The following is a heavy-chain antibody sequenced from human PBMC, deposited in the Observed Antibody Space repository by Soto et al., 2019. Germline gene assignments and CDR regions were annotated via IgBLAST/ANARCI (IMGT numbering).Heavy chain of an antibody. CDR3: ARDRIDFYAMVV. CDR1: GFNISDYG. D-gene: IGHD2-15*01. CDR2: LRYDGNRK. J-gene: IGHJ6*02. V-gene: IGHV3-30*02. Sequence: QVQLVESGGGVVQPGGSLRLSCAVSGFNISDYGMHWVRQVPGKGLEWVALLRYDGNRKSYGDSVKGRFTLSRDKSKNTLYVQMDRLRADETAVYYCARDRIDFYAMVVWVQGTAVTVSS.